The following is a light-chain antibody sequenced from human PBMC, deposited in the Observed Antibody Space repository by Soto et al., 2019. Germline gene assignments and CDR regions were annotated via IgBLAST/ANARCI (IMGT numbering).Light chain of an antibody. CDR2: GAS. CDR1: QSISTS. J-gene: IGKJ1*01. V-gene: IGKV1-39*01. CDR3: QESYSFLWGT. Sequence: DIQMTQSPSSLSASVGDRVTITCRTSQSISTSLNWYQQQAGKSHKLLIYGASTLQSGVPLRFSGSGSGTDFTLTISSLQREDFATYYCQESYSFLWGTCGQGTKVDIK.